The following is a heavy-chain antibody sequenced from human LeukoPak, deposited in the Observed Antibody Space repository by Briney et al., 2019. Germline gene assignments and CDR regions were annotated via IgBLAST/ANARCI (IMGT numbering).Heavy chain of an antibody. CDR3: AREDIVVVPADGNAFDI. J-gene: IGHJ3*02. Sequence: SETLSLTCTVSGGSISSYYWSWIRQPAGKGLEWIGRIYTSGSTNYNPSLKSRVTMSVDTSKNQFSLKLSSVTAADTAVYYCAREDIVVVPADGNAFDIWDQGTMVTVSS. CDR1: GGSISSYY. D-gene: IGHD2-2*01. CDR2: IYTSGST. V-gene: IGHV4-4*07.